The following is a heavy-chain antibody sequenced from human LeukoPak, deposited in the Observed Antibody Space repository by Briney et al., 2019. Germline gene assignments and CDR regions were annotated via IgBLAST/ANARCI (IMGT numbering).Heavy chain of an antibody. J-gene: IGHJ4*02. V-gene: IGHV3-53*01. CDR1: GFTVSSNY. CDR2: IYSGGST. D-gene: IGHD5-24*01. Sequence: PGGSLRLSCAASGFTVSSNYMSWVRQAPGKGLEWVSVIYSGGSTYYADSVKGRFTISRDNSKNTLYLQMNSLRAEDTAVYYCAKDLKMTNYFDYWGQGTLVTVSS. CDR3: AKDLKMTNYFDY.